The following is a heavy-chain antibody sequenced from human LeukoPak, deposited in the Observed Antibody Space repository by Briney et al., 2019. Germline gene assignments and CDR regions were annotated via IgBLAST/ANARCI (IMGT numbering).Heavy chain of an antibody. D-gene: IGHD1-26*01. Sequence: PSESLSLTCTASGGSISSYCRSWIRQPPGKGLEWVGYIHNSGSHNYNPSSKSRVTRPVAKPKKQFSRKLSSVTAADPAGVYCARAYSGSSNDAFDIWGQGTMVTVSS. V-gene: IGHV4-59*01. CDR2: IHNSGSH. CDR1: GGSISSYC. CDR3: ARAYSGSSNDAFDI. J-gene: IGHJ3*02.